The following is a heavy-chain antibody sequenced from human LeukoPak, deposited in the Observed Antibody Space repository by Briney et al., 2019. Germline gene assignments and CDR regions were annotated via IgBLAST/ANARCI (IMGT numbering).Heavy chain of an antibody. V-gene: IGHV1-3*01. CDR1: GYTFTSYA. Sequence: ASVKVSCKASGYTFTSYAMHWVRQAPGQRLEWMGWINAGNGNTKYSQEFQGRVTMTRDTSISTAYMELSRLRSDDTAVYYCARDRRQSAQLGGADAFDIWGQGTMVTVSS. D-gene: IGHD5-18*01. CDR3: ARDRRQSAQLGGADAFDI. CDR2: INAGNGNT. J-gene: IGHJ3*02.